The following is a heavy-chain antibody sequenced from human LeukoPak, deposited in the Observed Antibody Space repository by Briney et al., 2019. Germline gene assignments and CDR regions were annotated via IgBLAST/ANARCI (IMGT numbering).Heavy chain of an antibody. J-gene: IGHJ5*02. CDR3: AKDIGRYCSSTSCSTYWFDP. CDR2: ISWDGGNT. Sequence: GGSLRLSCAASGFTFDDYTMHWVRQAPGKGLEWVSLISWDGGNTYYADSVKGRFTISRDNSKNSLYLQMNSLRTEDTALYYCAKDIGRYCSSTSCSTYWFDPWGQGTLVTVSS. D-gene: IGHD2-2*01. CDR1: GFTFDDYT. V-gene: IGHV3-43*01.